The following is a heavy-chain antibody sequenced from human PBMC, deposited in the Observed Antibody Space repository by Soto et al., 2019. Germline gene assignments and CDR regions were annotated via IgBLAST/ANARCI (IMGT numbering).Heavy chain of an antibody. Sequence: QVQLQESGPGLVKPSQTLSLSCTVSGVSISSGGCYWSWIRQHPVKGLEWIGYIHYTGSTYYNPYLKSRVTISVDTSKNEFSLKMSSMTAADTAVYYCAREFKECSDAFDIWGQETMVTVS. CDR3: AREFKECSDAFDI. J-gene: IGHJ3*02. CDR1: GVSISSGGCY. D-gene: IGHD3-10*02. V-gene: IGHV4-31*03. CDR2: IHYTGST.